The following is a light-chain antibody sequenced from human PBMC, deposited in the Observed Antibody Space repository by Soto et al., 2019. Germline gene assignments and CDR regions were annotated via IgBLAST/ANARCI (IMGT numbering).Light chain of an antibody. J-gene: IGKJ1*01. Sequence: EILMTQSPATLSVSPGERATLSCRASHSVGSNLAWSQQRPGQAPRLLIYAASTRATGVPARFSGSGSGTEFTLTISSLQSEDFAVYYCHHYNHWPPTFGQGTKVDIK. CDR3: HHYNHWPPT. CDR1: HSVGSN. V-gene: IGKV3-15*01. CDR2: AAS.